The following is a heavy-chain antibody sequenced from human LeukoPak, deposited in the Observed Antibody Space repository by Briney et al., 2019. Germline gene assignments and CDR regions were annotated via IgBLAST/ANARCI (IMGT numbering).Heavy chain of an antibody. D-gene: IGHD3-16*01. Sequence: PSEALSLTCTVSGASISIGSYYWGWIRQPPGKGLEWIGYFHYSRSTNYNPSLRSRVPISIDTSKNQFALKLSSVTAADTAVYYCARAVFAFDIWGQGTMVAVSP. CDR2: FHYSRST. J-gene: IGHJ3*02. CDR1: GASISIGSYY. CDR3: ARAVFAFDI. V-gene: IGHV4-61*01.